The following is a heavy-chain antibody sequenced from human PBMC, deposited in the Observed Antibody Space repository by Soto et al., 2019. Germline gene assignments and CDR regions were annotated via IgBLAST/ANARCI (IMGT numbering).Heavy chain of an antibody. Sequence: RLEWIGWIVVGSGNTNYAQKFQERVTITRDMSTSTAYMELSSLRSEDTAVYYCASLLCFMGLWVHGMDFRRPGSTDT. CDR3: ASLLCFMGLWVHGMDF. V-gene: IGHV1-58*01. CDR2: IVVGSGNT. J-gene: IGHJ6*03. D-gene: IGHD3-10*01.